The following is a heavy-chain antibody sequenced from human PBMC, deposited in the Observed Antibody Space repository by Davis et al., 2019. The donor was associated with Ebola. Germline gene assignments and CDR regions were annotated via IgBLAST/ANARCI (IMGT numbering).Heavy chain of an antibody. D-gene: IGHD2-15*01. CDR3: AREQPCGGSCYSFLDS. CDR2: VSNYGGST. J-gene: IGHJ4*02. V-gene: IGHV3-64*04. CDR1: GFTFSSFA. Sequence: GESLKISCSASGFTFSSFAMYWVRQAPGKGLEYVSDVSNYGGSTDYAEPVRGRFTISRDNSKNTLYLQMNSLRAEDTAVYYCAREQPCGGSCYSFLDSWGQGTLVTVSS.